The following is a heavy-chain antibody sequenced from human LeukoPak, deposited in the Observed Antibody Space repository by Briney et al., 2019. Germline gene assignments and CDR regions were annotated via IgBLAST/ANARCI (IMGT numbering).Heavy chain of an antibody. J-gene: IGHJ5*02. CDR2: ISGSGGST. CDR3: AKAGGYDFWSGRGNWFDP. D-gene: IGHD3-3*01. Sequence: PGGSLRLSCAASGFTFSSYAMSWVRQAPGKGLEWVSAISGSGGSTYYADSVKGRFTISRDNSKNTLYLQMNSLRAEDTAVYYCAKAGGYDFWSGRGNWFDPWGQGTLVTVSS. CDR1: GFTFSSYA. V-gene: IGHV3-23*01.